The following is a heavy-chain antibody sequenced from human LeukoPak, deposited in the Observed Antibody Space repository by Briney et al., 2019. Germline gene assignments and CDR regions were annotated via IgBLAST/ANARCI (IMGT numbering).Heavy chain of an antibody. D-gene: IGHD2-15*01. CDR2: IYYSGST. Sequence: SETLSLTCTVSGGSISSGDYYWSWIRQPPGKGLEWIGYIYYSGSTYYNPSLKSRVTISVDTSKNQFSLKLSSVTAADTAVYYCAKGAWATPGRFDYWGQGTLVTVSS. CDR1: GGSISSGDYY. CDR3: AKGAWATPGRFDY. J-gene: IGHJ4*02. V-gene: IGHV4-31*03.